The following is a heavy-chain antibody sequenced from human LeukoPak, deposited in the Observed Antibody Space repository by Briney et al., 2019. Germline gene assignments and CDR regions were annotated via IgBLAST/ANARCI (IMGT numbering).Heavy chain of an antibody. V-gene: IGHV1-18*01. CDR2: ISAYNGNT. J-gene: IGHJ5*02. D-gene: IGHD2-15*01. CDR1: GYTFTSYG. CDR3: ARGYCSGGSCYGGHWFDP. Sequence: ASVKDSCKASGYTFTSYGISWVRQAPGQGLEWMGWISAYNGNTNYAQKLQGRVTMTTDTSTSTAYMELRSLRSDDTAVYYCARGYCSGGSCYGGHWFDPWGQGTLVTVSS.